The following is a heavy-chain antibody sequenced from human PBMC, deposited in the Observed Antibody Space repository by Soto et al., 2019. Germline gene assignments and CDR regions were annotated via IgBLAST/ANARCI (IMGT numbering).Heavy chain of an antibody. V-gene: IGHV1-18*01. CDR1: GYTFTSYG. D-gene: IGHD3-3*01. J-gene: IGHJ3*02. CDR2: ISAYNCNT. Sequence: GASVKVSCKASGYTFTSYGISWVRQAPGQGLEWMGWISAYNCNTNCAQKLQGRVTMTTDTSTSTAYMELRSLRSDDTAVYYCARVSRDLGAFDIWGQGTMVTVSS. CDR3: ARVSRDLGAFDI.